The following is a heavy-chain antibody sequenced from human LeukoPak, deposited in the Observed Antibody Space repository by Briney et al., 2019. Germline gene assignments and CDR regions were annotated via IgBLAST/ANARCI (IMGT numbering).Heavy chain of an antibody. Sequence: GASVKVSCKASGGTFSSYAISWVRQAPGQGLEWMGRIIPILGIANYAQKFQGRVTITADKSTSTAYMELSSLRSEDTAVYYCARGSAYYDILTGYHSYYYYYGMDVWGQGTTVTVSS. CDR1: GGTFSSYA. CDR2: IIPILGIA. V-gene: IGHV1-69*04. J-gene: IGHJ6*02. D-gene: IGHD3-9*01. CDR3: ARGSAYYDILTGYHSYYYYYGMDV.